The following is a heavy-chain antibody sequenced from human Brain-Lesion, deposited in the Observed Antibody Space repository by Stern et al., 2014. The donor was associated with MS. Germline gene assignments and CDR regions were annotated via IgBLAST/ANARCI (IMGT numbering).Heavy chain of an antibody. J-gene: IGHJ6*02. CDR2: ISYDGSEE. D-gene: IGHD3-3*01. Sequence: VQLVESGGGVVQPGRSLRLPCAASGFTFSSYAMHWVRQAPGKGLEWVAFISYDGSEEYYADPVKGRFTIPSDNLNKTRQVAMNSLRTEDTAVYYCARSEGFWSGSHSYHYDLDVWGQGTTVTVSS. CDR3: ARSEGFWSGSHSYHYDLDV. CDR1: GFTFSSYA. V-gene: IGHV3-30-3*01.